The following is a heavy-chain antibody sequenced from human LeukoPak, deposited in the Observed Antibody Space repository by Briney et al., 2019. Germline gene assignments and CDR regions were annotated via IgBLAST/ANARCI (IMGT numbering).Heavy chain of an antibody. Sequence: ASLTVSCKASGFTLTRHHISWVRQAPGQELEGMGWIDGNAGDTIYEQRLQGRVTMTRDTSTTTAYMELRSLRLDDTAVYYCVREDWGSGTIIDYWGQGTLVTVSS. D-gene: IGHD1-7*01. CDR2: IDGNAGDT. CDR1: GFTLTRHH. V-gene: IGHV1-18*01. CDR3: VREDWGSGTIIDY. J-gene: IGHJ4*02.